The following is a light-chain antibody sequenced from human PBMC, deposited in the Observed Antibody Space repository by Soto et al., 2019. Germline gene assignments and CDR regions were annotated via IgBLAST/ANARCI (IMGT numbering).Light chain of an antibody. CDR2: AAY. Sequence: DIQMTQSPSSLSASVGDRVTITCRASQNIYTYLNWYQQKPGKAPKVLIYAAYSYQSGVPSRFSGIRSGTDFTLTISSLQPEDFATYYCQQSYSNPFTFGPGTKVDI. V-gene: IGKV1-39*01. J-gene: IGKJ3*01. CDR1: QNIYTY. CDR3: QQSYSNPFT.